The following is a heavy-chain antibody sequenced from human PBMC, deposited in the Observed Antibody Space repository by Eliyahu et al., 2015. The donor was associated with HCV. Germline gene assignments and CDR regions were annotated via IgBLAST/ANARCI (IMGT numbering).Heavy chain of an antibody. CDR1: GFTFDDYA. D-gene: IGHD6-19*01. Sequence: EVQLVESGGGLVQPGRSLRLSCAASGFTFDDYAMHWVRQAPGKGLEXVSGISWNXGSIGYADSVKGRFTISRDNAKNSLYLQMNSLRPEDTAFYYCAKDIGLAVAGPFGYWGQGTLVTVSS. J-gene: IGHJ4*02. CDR2: ISWNXGSI. V-gene: IGHV3-9*01. CDR3: AKDIGLAVAGPFGY.